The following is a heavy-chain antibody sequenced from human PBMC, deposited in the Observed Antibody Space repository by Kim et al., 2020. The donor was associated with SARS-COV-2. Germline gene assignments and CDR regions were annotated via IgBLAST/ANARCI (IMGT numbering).Heavy chain of an antibody. J-gene: IGHJ5*02. D-gene: IGHD6-19*01. CDR2: IIPIFGTA. Sequence: SVKVSCKASGGTFSSYAISWVRQAPGQGLEWMGGIIPIFGTANYAQKFQGRVTITADESTSTAYMELSSLRSEDTAVYYCARDGSGLRANWFDPWGQGTLVTVSS. CDR1: GGTFSSYA. CDR3: ARDGSGLRANWFDP. V-gene: IGHV1-69*13.